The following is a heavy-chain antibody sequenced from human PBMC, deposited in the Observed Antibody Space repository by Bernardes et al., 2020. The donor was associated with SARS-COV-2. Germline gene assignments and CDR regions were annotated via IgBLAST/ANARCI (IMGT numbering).Heavy chain of an antibody. D-gene: IGHD6-19*01. CDR3: ATAIAVAGTFVSYYYYYGMDV. CDR1: GYTLSELS. V-gene: IGHV1-24*01. CDR2: FDPENGEP. Sequence: ASVKVSCKVSGYTLSELSMHWVRQAPGKGLEWMGGFDPENGEPIYAQKFQGRVTMTEDTSTDTAYMELSSLRSEDTAVYYCATAIAVAGTFVSYYYYYGMDVWGQGTTVTISS. J-gene: IGHJ6*02.